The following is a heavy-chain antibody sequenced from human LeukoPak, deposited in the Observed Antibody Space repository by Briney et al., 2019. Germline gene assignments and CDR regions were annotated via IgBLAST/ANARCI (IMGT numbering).Heavy chain of an antibody. CDR1: GYTFANFD. J-gene: IGHJ4*02. CDR3: ARGDIAAAGNTGGY. Sequence: GASVTVSCKASGYTFANFDINWVRQAPGQGLEWMGWMNPNSGNTGYAQKFQGRVAITRSTSTRTAYLELSSLRSEDTAVYYCARGDIAAAGNTGGYWGQGTLVTVSS. CDR2: MNPNSGNT. D-gene: IGHD6-13*01. V-gene: IGHV1-8*03.